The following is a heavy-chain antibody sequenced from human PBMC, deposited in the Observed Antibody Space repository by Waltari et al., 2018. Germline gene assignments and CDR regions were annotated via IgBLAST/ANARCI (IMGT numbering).Heavy chain of an antibody. Sequence: EVQLVESGGGLVQPGGSLRLSCAASGFTFSSYSMNWVRQAPGKGLEGVSYISSSRSTIYYADSVKGRFTISRDNAKNALYLQMNSLRAEDTAVYYCARDLSVAGTVDYWGQGTLVTVSS. D-gene: IGHD6-19*01. J-gene: IGHJ4*02. CDR1: GFTFSSYS. CDR3: ARDLSVAGTVDY. CDR2: ISSSRSTI. V-gene: IGHV3-48*01.